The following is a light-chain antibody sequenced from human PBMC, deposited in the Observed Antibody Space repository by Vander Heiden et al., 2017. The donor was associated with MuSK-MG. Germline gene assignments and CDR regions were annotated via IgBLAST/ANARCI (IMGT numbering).Light chain of an antibody. J-gene: IGKJ4*01. Sequence: EIVMTQSPATLSVSPGERATLSCRASQSVGSDLAWYQQRPGQAPRLLVYGASTRATGISARFSGSGSGTEFTLTISSLQSEDYAIYYCQHYKNMPLTFGGGTKVEI. CDR3: QHYKNMPLT. CDR1: QSVGSD. CDR2: GAS. V-gene: IGKV3-15*01.